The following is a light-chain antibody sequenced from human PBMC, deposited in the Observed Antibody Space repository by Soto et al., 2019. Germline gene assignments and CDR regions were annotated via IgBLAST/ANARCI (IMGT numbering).Light chain of an antibody. V-gene: IGKV3-15*01. CDR3: QHYNNWPYT. J-gene: IGKJ2*01. CDR1: QTVSSH. Sequence: VMTXSPXXXXVSPGERATXSCRASQTVSSHLAWYQQKPGQAPRLLIYGASTRATDVPARFSGSGSGTEFTLTISSLQSEDFAVYYCQHYNNWPYTFGQGTKLEIK. CDR2: GAS.